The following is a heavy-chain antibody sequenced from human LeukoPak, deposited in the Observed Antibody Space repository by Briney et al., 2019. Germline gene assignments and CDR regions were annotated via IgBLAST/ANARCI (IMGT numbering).Heavy chain of an antibody. D-gene: IGHD3-10*01. CDR1: GGFFSGYY. CDR3: ASFLWFGTW. CDR2: INHSGST. Sequence: SETLSLTCALYGGFFSGYYGSWLRHPPGEGREWLGEINHSGSTNYNPSLKSRVPISVATSKNQFSLKLSSVTAADTAVYYCASFLWFGTWWGEGTLVTVSS. J-gene: IGHJ1*01. V-gene: IGHV4-34*01.